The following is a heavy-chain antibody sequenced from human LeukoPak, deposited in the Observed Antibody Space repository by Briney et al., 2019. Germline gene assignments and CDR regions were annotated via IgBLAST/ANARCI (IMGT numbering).Heavy chain of an antibody. V-gene: IGHV3-48*01. CDR2: INSSSSTI. CDR3: ARTYQLLYDDAFDI. J-gene: IGHJ3*02. D-gene: IGHD2-2*02. CDR1: GFTFSRYN. Sequence: PGGSLTLSCTASGFTFSRYNKNWLRQARGGGLEGVSHINSSSSTIYYAHSVKRRFTISRDNAKTSLYLQMNSLRAEDKAMYYCARTYQLLYDDAFDIWGQGTMVTVSS.